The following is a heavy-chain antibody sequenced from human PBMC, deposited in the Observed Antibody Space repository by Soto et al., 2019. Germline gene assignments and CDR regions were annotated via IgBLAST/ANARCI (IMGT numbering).Heavy chain of an antibody. J-gene: IGHJ5*02. Sequence: GGSXRLSCAASGFTFSDAWMNWVRQAPGKGLEWVGHVTTKTDGETTEYAAFVKGRFSISRDDSTNTLFLQMTSLETDDTAMYYCTTLRPSWGQGTLVTVSS. V-gene: IGHV3-15*07. CDR3: TTLRPS. CDR1: GFTFSDAW. CDR2: VTTKTDGETT.